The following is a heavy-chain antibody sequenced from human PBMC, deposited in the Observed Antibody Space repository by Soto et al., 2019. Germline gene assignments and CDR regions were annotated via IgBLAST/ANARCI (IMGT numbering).Heavy chain of an antibody. V-gene: IGHV4-31*03. CDR2: IYYSGST. D-gene: IGHD4-17*01. CDR1: GASISSGGYY. J-gene: IGHJ4*02. Sequence: QVQLQESGPGLVKPSQTLSLTCTVSGASISSGGYYWSWTRQHPGKGLEWIGYIYYSGSTYYNPSLKSRVTISADTSKNQFSLKLSSVTAADTAVYYCAATVTTVGFDYWGQGTLVTVSS. CDR3: AATVTTVGFDY.